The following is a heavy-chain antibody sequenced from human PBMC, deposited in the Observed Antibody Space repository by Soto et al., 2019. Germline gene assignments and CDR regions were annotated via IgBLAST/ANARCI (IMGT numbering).Heavy chain of an antibody. D-gene: IGHD3-16*01. J-gene: IGHJ6*02. CDR1: GYTFTSYG. Sequence: GASVKVSWKAAGYTFTSYGISWVRQAPGQGLEWMGWISAYNGNTNNAQKLQGRVTMTTDTSTSTAYMERRSLRSDDTAVYYCAIDLREPPPRGGPLATGFSGRGTTVTVSS. CDR3: AIDLREPPPRGGPLATGF. CDR2: ISAYNGNT. V-gene: IGHV1-18*01.